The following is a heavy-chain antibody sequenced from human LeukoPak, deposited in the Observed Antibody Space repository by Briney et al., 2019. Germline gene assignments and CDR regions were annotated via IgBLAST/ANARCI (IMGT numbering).Heavy chain of an antibody. CDR2: IYYSGSI. D-gene: IGHD1-1*01. CDR3: ARSGWNDVPDY. CDR1: GGSISSYY. Sequence: PSEILSLTCTVSGGSISSYYWSWIRQPPGKGLEWIGYIYYSGSINYNPSLKSRATISVDTSKNQFSLKLSSVTAADTAVYYCARSGWNDVPDYWGQGTLVTVSS. J-gene: IGHJ4*02. V-gene: IGHV4-59*01.